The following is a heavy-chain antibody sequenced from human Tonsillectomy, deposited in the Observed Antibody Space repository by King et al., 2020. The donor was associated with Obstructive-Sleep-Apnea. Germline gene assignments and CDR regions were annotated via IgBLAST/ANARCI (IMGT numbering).Heavy chain of an antibody. CDR2: INPNSGGT. CDR3: ARESAAGTGVWVDYYYGMDV. Sequence: QLVQSGAEVKKPGASVKVSCKASGYTFTGYYMHWVRQAPGQGLEWMGWINPNSGGTNYAPKFQGWVTMTRDTSISTAYMELSRLRSDDTAVYYCARESAAGTGVWVDYYYGMDVWGQGTTVTVSS. J-gene: IGHJ6*02. D-gene: IGHD6-13*01. V-gene: IGHV1-2*04. CDR1: GYTFTGYY.